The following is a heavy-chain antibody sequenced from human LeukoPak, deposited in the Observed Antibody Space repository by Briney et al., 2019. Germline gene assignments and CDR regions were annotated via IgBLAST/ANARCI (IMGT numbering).Heavy chain of an antibody. Sequence: PGRSLRLSCAVSGFTFSSYAMHWVRQAPGKGLEWVAVISYDGSNKYYADSVKGRFTISRDNSKNTLYLQMNSLRAEDTAVYYCARRDGYNFGDAFDIWGQGTMVTVSS. V-gene: IGHV3-30-3*01. CDR1: GFTFSSYA. J-gene: IGHJ3*02. CDR2: ISYDGSNK. D-gene: IGHD5-24*01. CDR3: ARRDGYNFGDAFDI.